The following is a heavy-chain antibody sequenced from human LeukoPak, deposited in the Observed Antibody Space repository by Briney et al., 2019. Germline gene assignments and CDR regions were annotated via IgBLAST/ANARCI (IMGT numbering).Heavy chain of an antibody. CDR3: AKDMRIAAAGYEGYFDY. Sequence: GGSLRLSCVVSGFTFSDYWMHWVRQAPGKGLVWFSRINNDGSSTSYADSVRGRFTISRDNAKNTLYLQMNSLRAEDTALYYCAKDMRIAAAGYEGYFDYWGQGTLVTVSS. J-gene: IGHJ4*02. CDR1: GFTFSDYW. CDR2: INNDGSST. D-gene: IGHD6-13*01. V-gene: IGHV3-74*01.